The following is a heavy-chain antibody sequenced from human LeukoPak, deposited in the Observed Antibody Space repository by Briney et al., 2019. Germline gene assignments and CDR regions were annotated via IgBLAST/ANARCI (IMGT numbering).Heavy chain of an antibody. D-gene: IGHD1-14*01. CDR1: GGSISSYY. Sequence: SETLSLTCTVSGGSISSYYWSWIRQPPGKGLEWIGYIYYSGSTNYNPSLKSRVTISIDRSKNQIALELSSVTAADTAVYYCAREIVGGFNPGAYWGQGTLVTVSS. V-gene: IGHV4-59*12. J-gene: IGHJ4*02. CDR2: IYYSGST. CDR3: AREIVGGFNPGAY.